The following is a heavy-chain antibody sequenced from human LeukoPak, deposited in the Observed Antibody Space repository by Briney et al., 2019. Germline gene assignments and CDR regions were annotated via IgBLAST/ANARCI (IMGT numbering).Heavy chain of an antibody. CDR3: ARGLRSRYFDWLLSWFDP. D-gene: IGHD3-9*01. J-gene: IGHJ5*02. CDR2: INHSGST. V-gene: IGHV4-34*01. Sequence: KASETLSFTCAVYGGSFSGYYWSWIRQPPGKGLEWIGEINHSGSTNYNPSLKSRVTISVDTSKNQFSLKLSSVTAADTAVYYCARGLRSRYFDWLLSWFDPWGQGTLVTVSS. CDR1: GGSFSGYY.